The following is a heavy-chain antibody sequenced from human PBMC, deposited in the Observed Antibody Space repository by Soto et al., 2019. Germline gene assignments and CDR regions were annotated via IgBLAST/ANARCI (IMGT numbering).Heavy chain of an antibody. CDR2: IKSKTDGGTT. Sequence: EVQLVESGGGLVKPGGSLRLSCAASGFTFSNAWMSWVRQAPGKGLEWVGRIKSKTDGGTTDYAAPVKGRFTISRDDSKNTLYLQMSSPKTEDTAVYYCTAATLWFGGKDYYYYMDVRGKGTVVTVFS. V-gene: IGHV3-15*01. J-gene: IGHJ6*03. D-gene: IGHD3-10*01. CDR1: GFTFSNAW. CDR3: TAATLWFGGKDYYYYMDV.